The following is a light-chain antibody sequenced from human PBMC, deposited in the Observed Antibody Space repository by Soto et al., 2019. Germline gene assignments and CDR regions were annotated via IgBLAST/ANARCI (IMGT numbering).Light chain of an antibody. CDR3: AAWDDSLSFGV. J-gene: IGLJ3*02. CDR1: SSNIGSNY. V-gene: IGLV1-47*01. Sequence: QTVVTQPPSASGTPGQRVTISCSGSSSNIGSNYVYWYQQLPGTAPKLLIYRNNQRPSGVPDRFSGSKSGTSASLAISGLRSEDEADYYCAAWDDSLSFGVFGGGTKVTVL. CDR2: RNN.